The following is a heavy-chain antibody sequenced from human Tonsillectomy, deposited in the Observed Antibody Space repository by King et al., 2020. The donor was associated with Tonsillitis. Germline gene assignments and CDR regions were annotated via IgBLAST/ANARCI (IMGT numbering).Heavy chain of an antibody. V-gene: IGHV1-18*04. CDR2: ISAYNGDT. Sequence: QLVQSGAEVKKPGASVKVSCKASGYTFTSYGISWVRQAPGQGLEWMAWISAYNGDTDYAQKFQGRVTMTTDTSTSTAYMELRSLRSDDTAVYYCARATESVDWFDPWGQGTLVTVSS. J-gene: IGHJ5*02. CDR1: GYTFTSYG. D-gene: IGHD1-14*01. CDR3: ARATESVDWFDP.